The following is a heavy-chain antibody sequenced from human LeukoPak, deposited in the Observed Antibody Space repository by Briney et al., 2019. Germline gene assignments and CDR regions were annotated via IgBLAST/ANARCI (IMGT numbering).Heavy chain of an antibody. J-gene: IGHJ4*02. CDR3: ARVGGVTSY. Sequence: GGSLRLSCAASGFTSSSYWMHWVRQAPGKGLVWVSRINTDGSITSYADSVKGRFTISRDNAKNSLYLQMNSLRAEDTAVYYCARVGGVTSYWGQGTLVTVSS. D-gene: IGHD3-16*01. CDR1: GFTSSSYW. V-gene: IGHV3-74*01. CDR2: INTDGSIT.